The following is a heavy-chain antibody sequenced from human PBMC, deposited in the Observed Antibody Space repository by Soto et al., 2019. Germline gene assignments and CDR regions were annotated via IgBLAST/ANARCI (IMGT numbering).Heavy chain of an antibody. J-gene: IGHJ5*02. D-gene: IGHD3-10*01. Sequence: SETLSLTCTVSGGSISSSSYYWGWIRQPPGKGLEWIGSIYYSGSTYYNPSLKSRVTISVDTSKNQFSLKLSSVTAADTAVYYCARGIVLLWFGEQGYNNNWFDPWGQGTLVTVSS. V-gene: IGHV4-39*01. CDR2: IYYSGST. CDR3: ARGIVLLWFGEQGYNNNWFDP. CDR1: GGSISSSSYY.